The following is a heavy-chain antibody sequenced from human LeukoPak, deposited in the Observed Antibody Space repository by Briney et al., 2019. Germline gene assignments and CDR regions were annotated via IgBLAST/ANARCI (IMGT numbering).Heavy chain of an antibody. CDR1: GFTFSTYA. D-gene: IGHD3-16*01. CDR2: ISGNGGRT. Sequence: PRGSLRLSCSASGFTFSTYAMHWVCQAPGKGLEYVSAISGNGGRTYYADSVKGRFTISRDNSKNTLYLQMSSLRAEDTAVYYCVKDLPSGGGVDYCGQGNLVTVSS. V-gene: IGHV3-64D*06. CDR3: VKDLPSGGGVDY. J-gene: IGHJ4*02.